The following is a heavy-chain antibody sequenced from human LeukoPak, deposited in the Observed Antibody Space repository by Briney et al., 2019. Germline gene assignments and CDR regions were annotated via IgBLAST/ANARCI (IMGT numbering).Heavy chain of an antibody. CDR3: AKLGFLTGSFDS. Sequence: GGSLRLPCAGSGFSFSTYVLSWVRQAPGKGLEWVSSLSHSGGSAYYTDSVKGRFTISIDNSKNTLYLHMNSLRVGDTAVYFCAKLGFLTGSFDSWGQGTLVSVSS. D-gene: IGHD3-9*01. J-gene: IGHJ4*02. CDR1: GFSFSTYV. V-gene: IGHV3-23*01. CDR2: LSHSGGSA.